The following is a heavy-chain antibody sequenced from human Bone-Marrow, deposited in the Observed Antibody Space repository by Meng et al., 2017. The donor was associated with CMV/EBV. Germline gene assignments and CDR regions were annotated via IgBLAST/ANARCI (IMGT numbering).Heavy chain of an antibody. CDR3: ARLSTGQ. CDR2: IHSGGET. V-gene: IGHV3-66*02. Sequence: GESLKISCAASGFTFSSYSMNWVRQAPGKGLEWVSIIHSGGETDYADSVKGRFTISRDSSKNTVYLQMNSLRDADTAVYYCARLSTGQWGQGTLVTVSS. J-gene: IGHJ4*02. CDR1: GFTFSSYS. D-gene: IGHD1-1*01.